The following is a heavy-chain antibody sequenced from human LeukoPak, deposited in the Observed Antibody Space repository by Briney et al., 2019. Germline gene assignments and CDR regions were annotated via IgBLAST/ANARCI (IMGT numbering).Heavy chain of an antibody. CDR3: ARDRGDCSSTSCYPSWFDP. Sequence: SETLSLTCTVSGGSISSYYWSWIRQPAGKGLEWIGRIYTSGSTNYNPSLKSRVTMSVDTSKNQFSLKLSSVTAADTAVYYCARDRGDCSSTSCYPSWFDPWGQGTLVTVSS. J-gene: IGHJ5*02. CDR2: IYTSGST. V-gene: IGHV4-4*07. D-gene: IGHD2-2*01. CDR1: GGSISSYY.